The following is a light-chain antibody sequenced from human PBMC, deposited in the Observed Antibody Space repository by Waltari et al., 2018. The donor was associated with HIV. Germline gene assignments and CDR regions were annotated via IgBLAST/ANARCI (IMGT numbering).Light chain of an antibody. CDR2: SNN. CDR3: ATWDDSLNGVI. Sequence: QSVLTQPPSASGTPGQRVTISCSGSSSTIGRKTVNWYQQLPGTAPKLLIYSNNQRPSGVPDRFSGSKSGTSASLAISGLQSEDEADYYCATWDDSLNGVIFGGGTKLTVL. CDR1: SSTIGRKT. V-gene: IGLV1-44*01. J-gene: IGLJ2*01.